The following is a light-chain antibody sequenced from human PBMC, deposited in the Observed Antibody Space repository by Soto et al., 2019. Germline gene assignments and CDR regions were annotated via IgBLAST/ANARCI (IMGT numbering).Light chain of an antibody. CDR2: DVS. J-gene: IGLJ2*01. V-gene: IGLV2-18*01. CDR1: IDDVTAYYR. Sequence: QSALTQPPSVSGSPGQSVTISCSGTIDDVTAYYRVSWYQQTPGTAPKLMIYDVSNRPSGVPDRFSGSRSGNTASLAISGLQSEDEGDYYCATWDDGLNGPVFGGGTKVTVL. CDR3: ATWDDGLNGPV.